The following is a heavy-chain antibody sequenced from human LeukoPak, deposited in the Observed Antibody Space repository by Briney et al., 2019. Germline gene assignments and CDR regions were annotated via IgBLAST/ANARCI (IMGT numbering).Heavy chain of an antibody. J-gene: IGHJ4*02. CDR1: GGSISSYY. CDR3: ARLRQSPVWADRYSPTQRRQPPDY. CDR2: FYNSGST. D-gene: IGHD3-16*01. V-gene: IGHV4-59*12. Sequence: SETLSLTCTVSGGSISSYYWSWIRQPPGKGLEWTGYFYNSGSTNYNPSLKSRVTISVDTSKNQFSLKLSSVTAADTAVYYCARLRQSPVWADRYSPTQRRQPPDYWGQGTLVTVSS.